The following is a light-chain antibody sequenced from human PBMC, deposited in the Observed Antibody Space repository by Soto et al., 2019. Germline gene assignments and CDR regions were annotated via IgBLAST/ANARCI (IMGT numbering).Light chain of an antibody. CDR1: QRVSNNY. CDR2: GAY. CDR3: QQYGLXPXX. J-gene: IGKJ1*01. V-gene: IGKV3-20*01. Sequence: EIVLTQSPGTLSLSPGERATLSCRASQRVSNNYLAWYQQKPGQAPRLLIFGAYNRAAGIPDRFIGSGSGTDFSLTISRLESEDAAVYHCQQYGLXPXXFGXGT.